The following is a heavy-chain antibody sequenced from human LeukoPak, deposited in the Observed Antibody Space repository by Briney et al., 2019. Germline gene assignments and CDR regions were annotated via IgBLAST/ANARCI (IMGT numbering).Heavy chain of an antibody. CDR3: AKDRGSGRNPYGMDV. Sequence: GGSLRLSCAASGFTFDDYAMHWVRQAPGKGLEWVSGISWNSGSIGYADSVKGRFTISRDNAKNSLYLQMNSLRAEDTALYYCAKDRGSGRNPYGMDVWGQGTTVTVSS. V-gene: IGHV3-9*01. CDR2: ISWNSGSI. CDR1: GFTFDDYA. D-gene: IGHD1-26*01. J-gene: IGHJ6*02.